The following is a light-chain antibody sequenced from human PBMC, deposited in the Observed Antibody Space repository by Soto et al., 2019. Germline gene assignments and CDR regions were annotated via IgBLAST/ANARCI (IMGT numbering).Light chain of an antibody. J-gene: IGKJ1*01. CDR1: QSVSSY. V-gene: IGKV3-11*01. Sequence: EIVLTHSPATLSLSPWERATLSCRASQSVSSYLAWYQQKPGQAPRLLIYDASNRATGIPARFSGSGSGTDFTLTISSLEPEDFAVYYCQQYGSSPQKFGQGTKVDIK. CDR3: QQYGSSPQK. CDR2: DAS.